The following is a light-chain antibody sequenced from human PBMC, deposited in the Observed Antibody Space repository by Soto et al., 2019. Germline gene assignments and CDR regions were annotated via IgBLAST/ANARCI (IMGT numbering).Light chain of an antibody. Sequence: QTVVTQEPSFSVSPGRTVTLTCGLTSGSVSTSYYPSWYQQTPGQAPRTLIYNTNTRSSGVPDRFSGSILGNKAALTITGAQADDESEYYCVLYMGSGLWVFGGGTKLTVL. CDR1: SGSVSTSYY. CDR2: NTN. CDR3: VLYMGSGLWV. V-gene: IGLV8-61*01. J-gene: IGLJ3*02.